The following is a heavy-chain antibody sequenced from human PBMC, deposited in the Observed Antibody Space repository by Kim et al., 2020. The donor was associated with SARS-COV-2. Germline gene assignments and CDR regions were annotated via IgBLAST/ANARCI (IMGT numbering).Heavy chain of an antibody. CDR1: GFTFSSYS. V-gene: IGHV3-48*02. Sequence: GGSLRLSCAASGFTFSSYSMNWVRQAPGKGLEWVSYISSSSNIIYYADSVKGRFTISRDNAKNSLYLQMNRLRDEDTGVYYCARLRSPWDVWGQGTTVTVSS. J-gene: IGHJ6*02. CDR2: ISSSSNII. D-gene: IGHD2-15*01. CDR3: ARLRSPWDV.